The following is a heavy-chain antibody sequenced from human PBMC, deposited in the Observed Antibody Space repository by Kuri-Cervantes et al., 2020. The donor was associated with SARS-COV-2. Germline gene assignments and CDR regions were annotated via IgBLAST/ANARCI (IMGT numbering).Heavy chain of an antibody. CDR1: GYSISSGYY. D-gene: IGHD6-19*01. CDR2: IYYSGST. V-gene: IGHV4-38-2*01. Sequence: SETLSLTCAVSGYSISSGYYWGWIRQPPGKGLEWIGYIYYSGSTNYNPSLKSRVTISVDTSKNQFSLKLSSVTAADTAVYYCARSTDGIAVAGTVNFVYWGQGTLVTVSS. CDR3: ARSTDGIAVAGTVNFVY. J-gene: IGHJ4*02.